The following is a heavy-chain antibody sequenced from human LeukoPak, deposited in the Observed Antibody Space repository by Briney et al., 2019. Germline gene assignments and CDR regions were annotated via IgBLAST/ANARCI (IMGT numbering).Heavy chain of an antibody. V-gene: IGHV3-53*01. Sequence: GGSLRLSCAASGFTVSSNYMSWVRQAPGKGLEWVSVIYSGGSTYYADSVKGRFTISRDNSKNTLYLQMNSLRAEDTAVYYCAKDLTIFGVVITYYFDYWGQGTLVTVSS. J-gene: IGHJ4*02. D-gene: IGHD3-3*01. CDR2: IYSGGST. CDR3: AKDLTIFGVVITYYFDY. CDR1: GFTVSSNY.